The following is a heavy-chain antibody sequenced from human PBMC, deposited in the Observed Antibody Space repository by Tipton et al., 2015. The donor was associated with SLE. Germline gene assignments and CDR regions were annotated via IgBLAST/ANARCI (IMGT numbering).Heavy chain of an antibody. Sequence: VQLVQSGAEVKKPGESLKIPCKGSGYSFTSYWIGWVRQMPGKGLEWMGIIYPGDSDTRYSPSFQGQVTISADKSISTAYLQWRRPKALDTAIYYCGRQTPRGAVGSFEIWGQGTMGTVSS. V-gene: IGHV5-51*01. J-gene: IGHJ3*02. D-gene: IGHD3-10*01. CDR2: IYPGDSDT. CDR1: GYSFTSYW. CDR3: GRQTPRGAVGSFEI.